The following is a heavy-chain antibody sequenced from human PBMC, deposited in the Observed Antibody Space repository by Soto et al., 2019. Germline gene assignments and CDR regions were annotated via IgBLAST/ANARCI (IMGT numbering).Heavy chain of an antibody. V-gene: IGHV3-9*01. D-gene: IGHD3-16*01. CDR3: TKARLWGGDGYNSSSCNAMDV. CDR2: ISWNSGRI. J-gene: IGHJ6*02. CDR1: GFTFDDYA. Sequence: EMQLVESGGGLVQPGMSLRLSCAASGFTFDDYAMYWVRQVPGKGLEWVSGISWNSGRIGYADSVKGRFTISRDNAKNSLYLQMNSLRPEDTSLYYCTKARLWGGDGYNSSSCNAMDVWGQGTTVTASS.